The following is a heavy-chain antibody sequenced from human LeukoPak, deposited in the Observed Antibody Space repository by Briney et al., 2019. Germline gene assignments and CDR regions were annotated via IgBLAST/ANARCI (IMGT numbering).Heavy chain of an antibody. J-gene: IGHJ4*02. CDR3: ASHLRFLEWLFEFDY. Sequence: GGSLRLSCAASGFTFSSYAMSWDRQAPGKGLEWVSAISGSGGSTYYADSVKGRFTISRDNSKNTLYLQMNSLRAEDTAVYYCASHLRFLEWLFEFDYWGQGTLVTVSS. V-gene: IGHV3-23*01. CDR2: ISGSGGST. D-gene: IGHD3-3*01. CDR1: GFTFSSYA.